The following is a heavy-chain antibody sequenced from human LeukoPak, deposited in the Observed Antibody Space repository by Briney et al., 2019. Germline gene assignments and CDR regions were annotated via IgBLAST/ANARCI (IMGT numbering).Heavy chain of an antibody. V-gene: IGHV1-2*02. CDR1: GYSFSDYY. D-gene: IGHD4-11*01. J-gene: IGHJ4*02. CDR2: VNPDSGGS. Sequence: ASVKVSFKASGYSFSDYYIQWVRQVPGQGPEWMGWVNPDSGGSICAQRFQGRVTLTRDTSINTAYLELTSLESDDTALYFCARVSWTTGGLGYWGQGTLVTVSS. CDR3: ARVSWTTGGLGY.